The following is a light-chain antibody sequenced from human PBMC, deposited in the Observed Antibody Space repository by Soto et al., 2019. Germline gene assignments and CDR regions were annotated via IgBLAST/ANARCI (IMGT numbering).Light chain of an antibody. V-gene: IGLV1-40*01. Sequence: QSVLTQPPSVSGAPGQRVTISCTGSSSNIGAGYDVHWYQQLPGTAPKLLIYGNSNRPSGVPDRCSGSKSGTSASLAITGLQAEDEADYYCQSYDSSLSGSEVFGGGTKLTVL. J-gene: IGLJ2*01. CDR1: SSNIGAGYD. CDR3: QSYDSSLSGSEV. CDR2: GNS.